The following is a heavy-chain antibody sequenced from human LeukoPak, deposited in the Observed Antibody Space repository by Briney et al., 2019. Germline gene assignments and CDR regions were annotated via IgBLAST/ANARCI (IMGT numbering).Heavy chain of an antibody. Sequence: PSETLSLTCTVPGGAISSYYWSWIRQPPGKGLEWIGYVSYTGDASQNPSLRGRVTMSVDTSNNQVSLEPSSVTAADTAVYYCARGWNYGDYWGQGTLVTVSS. V-gene: IGHV4-59*01. J-gene: IGHJ4*02. CDR3: ARGWNYGDY. CDR2: VSYTGDA. CDR1: GGAISSYY. D-gene: IGHD3-3*01.